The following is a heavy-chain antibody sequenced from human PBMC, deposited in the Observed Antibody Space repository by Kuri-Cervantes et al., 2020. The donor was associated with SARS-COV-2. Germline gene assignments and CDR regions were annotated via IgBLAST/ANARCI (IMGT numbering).Heavy chain of an antibody. V-gene: IGHV3-30*10. CDR1: GFPLTSFP. D-gene: IGHD2/OR15-2a*01. Sequence: LSLTCRALGFPLTSFPVYWVRQAPGKGLQWLAIISSDGNNLHYIDSVKGRFSLSRDNSMNTVFLQMDSLRMEDTGVYFCARVDRPVIGGRDYGLDVWGQGTAVTVSS. J-gene: IGHJ6*02. CDR2: ISSDGNNL. CDR3: ARVDRPVIGGRDYGLDV.